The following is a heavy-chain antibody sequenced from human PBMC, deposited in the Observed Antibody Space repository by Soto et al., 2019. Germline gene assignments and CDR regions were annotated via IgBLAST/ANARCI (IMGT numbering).Heavy chain of an antibody. Sequence: QVQLQESGPGLVRPSGTVSLTCAVSGLSISSDNWWSWVRQPPGKGLEWIGEIHHSGSTNYNPSLKSRVTMSVVPSKDLFSLTLNSVTAADTAFYYCARDQXSHPGDWGQGTLVSVSS. CDR2: IHHSGST. D-gene: IGHD6-13*01. J-gene: IGHJ4*02. V-gene: IGHV4-4*02. CDR1: GLSISSDNW. CDR3: ARDQXSHPGD.